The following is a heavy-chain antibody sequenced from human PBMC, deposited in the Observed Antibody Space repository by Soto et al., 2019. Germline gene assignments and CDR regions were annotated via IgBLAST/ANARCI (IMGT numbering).Heavy chain of an antibody. V-gene: IGHV1-2*02. CDR3: TRSRTLPFDY. D-gene: IGHD3-16*01. Sequence: ASVKVSCKASGYAFTGHYIHWVRQAPGQGPECLGWINPDDGGTKYAPKFQGRVTMARDTSISTVYMELSSLTSDDTAVYYCTRSRTLPFDYWGQGTLVTVS. J-gene: IGHJ4*02. CDR1: GYAFTGHY. CDR2: INPDDGGT.